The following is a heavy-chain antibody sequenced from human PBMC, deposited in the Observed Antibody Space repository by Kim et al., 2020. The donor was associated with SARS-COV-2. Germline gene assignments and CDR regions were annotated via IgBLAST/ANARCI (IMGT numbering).Heavy chain of an antibody. D-gene: IGHD3-16*01. Sequence: SETLSLTCAVYGGSFSGYYWSWIRQPPGKGLEWIGEINHSGSTNYNPSLKSRVTISVDTSKNQFSLKLSSVTAADTAVYYCARGREGGYELWGQGTLVTVSS. V-gene: IGHV4-34*01. CDR3: ARGREGGYEL. CDR2: INHSGST. J-gene: IGHJ4*02. CDR1: GGSFSGYY.